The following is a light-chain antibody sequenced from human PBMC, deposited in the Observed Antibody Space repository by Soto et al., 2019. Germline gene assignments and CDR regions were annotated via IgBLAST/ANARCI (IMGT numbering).Light chain of an antibody. Sequence: EIVLTQSPGTLSLSPGDGASLSCRASQSVSSSYLAWYQQKPGRAPRLLIYGASSRATGIPDRFSGSGSGTDFTLTISRLESEDFAVYYCQQYGSSPWTFGQGTKVEIK. CDR1: QSVSSSY. V-gene: IGKV3-20*01. CDR2: GAS. J-gene: IGKJ1*01. CDR3: QQYGSSPWT.